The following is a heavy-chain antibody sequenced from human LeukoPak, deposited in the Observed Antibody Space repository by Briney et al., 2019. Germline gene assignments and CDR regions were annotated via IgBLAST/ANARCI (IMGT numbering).Heavy chain of an antibody. CDR3: AKDETGYSSSSPVGL. J-gene: IGHJ2*01. Sequence: GGSLRLSCAASGFTFSSYAMSWVRQAPGKGLDCVSAISGSGGSTSYADSVKGRFTISRDNSKNTLYLQMNSLRAEDTAVYYCAKDETGYSSSSPVGLWGRGTLVTVSS. CDR2: ISGSGGST. CDR1: GFTFSSYA. V-gene: IGHV3-23*01. D-gene: IGHD6-13*01.